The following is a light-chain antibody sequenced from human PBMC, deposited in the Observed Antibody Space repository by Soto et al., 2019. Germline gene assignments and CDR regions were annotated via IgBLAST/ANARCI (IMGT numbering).Light chain of an antibody. CDR2: GNT. V-gene: IGLV1-40*01. Sequence: QSVLTQPTSVSGAPGQRVTISCTGSSSNIGARYDVHWYQQLPETAPKLLIYGNTNRPSGVPDRFSGSKSGTSASLAISGLQTEDEADYFCQSYDSGLSAFVFGTGTKVT. CDR1: SSNIGARYD. CDR3: QSYDSGLSAFV. J-gene: IGLJ1*01.